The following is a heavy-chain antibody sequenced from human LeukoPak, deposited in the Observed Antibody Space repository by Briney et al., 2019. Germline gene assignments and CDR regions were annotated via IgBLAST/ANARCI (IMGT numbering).Heavy chain of an antibody. J-gene: IGHJ4*02. CDR3: ATPALGRRLYYYDY. CDR1: GFTFSSAC. D-gene: IGHD3-16*01. Sequence: GGSLRLSCAASGFTFSSACLSWVRQAPGKGLEWVGRIRTKSDGETVDYAAPVKGRFSISRDDSKNTLFLQMNSLKTEDTAVYYCATPALGRRLYYYDYWGQGTLVTVSP. CDR2: IRTKSDGETV. V-gene: IGHV3-15*07.